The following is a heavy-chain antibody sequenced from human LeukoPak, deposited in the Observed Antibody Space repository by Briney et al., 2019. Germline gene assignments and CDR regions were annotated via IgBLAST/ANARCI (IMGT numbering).Heavy chain of an antibody. CDR1: GFTFSSYG. CDR2: IRYDGSNK. J-gene: IGHJ4*02. CDR3: AKVDGFWSGYSIAYYFDY. V-gene: IGHV3-30*02. Sequence: GGSLRLSCAASGFTFSSYGMHWVRQAPGKGLEWVAFIRYDGSNKYYADSVKGRSTISRDNSKNTLYLQMNSLRAEDTAVYYCAKVDGFWSGYSIAYYFDYWGQGTLVTVSS. D-gene: IGHD3-3*01.